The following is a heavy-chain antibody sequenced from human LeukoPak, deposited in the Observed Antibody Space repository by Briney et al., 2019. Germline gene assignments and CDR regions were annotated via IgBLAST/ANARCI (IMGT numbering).Heavy chain of an antibody. J-gene: IGHJ6*02. V-gene: IGHV3-7*03. CDR3: ARGGGLDV. CDR2: INHNGNVN. Sequence: TGGSLRLPCAASGFTFSSYGMHWVRQAPGKGLEWVASINHNGNVNYYVDSVEGRFTISRDNAKNSLYLQMSNLRAEDTAVYFCARGGGLDVWGQGATVTVSS. CDR1: GFTFSSYG. D-gene: IGHD3-16*01.